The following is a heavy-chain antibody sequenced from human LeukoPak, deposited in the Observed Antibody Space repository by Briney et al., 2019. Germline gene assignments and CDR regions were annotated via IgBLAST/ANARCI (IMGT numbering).Heavy chain of an antibody. CDR2: IGGSGGGT. V-gene: IGHV3-23*01. CDR3: ATRARPGYYYGMDV. D-gene: IGHD6-6*01. CDR1: GFTFSSYA. Sequence: GGSLRLSCAASGFTFSSYAMSWVRQAPGKGLEWVSVIGGSGGGTHYADSVKGRFTISRDNSKNTLYLQMNSLRAEDTAVYYCATRARPGYYYGMDVWGQGTTVTVSS. J-gene: IGHJ6*02.